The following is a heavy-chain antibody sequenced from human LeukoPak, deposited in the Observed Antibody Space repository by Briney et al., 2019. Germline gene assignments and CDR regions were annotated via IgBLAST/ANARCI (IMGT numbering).Heavy chain of an antibody. V-gene: IGHV5-51*01. Sequence: VESLMISCKGSGYSLTTYWIGWVRQMPGKGLEGMGMIYTGYSDTQLSPAFRGQVTISADKSSTTAYLQWSRLKVSDTAMYYSAGWVGGTYYRALDIWGQGTMVIVSS. CDR1: GYSLTTYW. CDR3: AGWVGGTYYRALDI. CDR2: IYTGYSDT. J-gene: IGHJ3*02. D-gene: IGHD1-26*01.